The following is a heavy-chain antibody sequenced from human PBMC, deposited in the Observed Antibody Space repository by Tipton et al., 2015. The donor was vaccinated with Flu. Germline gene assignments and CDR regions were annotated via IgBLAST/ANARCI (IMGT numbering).Heavy chain of an antibody. D-gene: IGHD4-17*01. Sequence: TLSLTCTVSGEPLGTHYWTWFRQPAGERLEWIGRIFATGTAIYNPSLRSRVTMSVDTSKNQFSLNLTSVTAADTAVYYCARLPRHYGDYPLDYWGPGIMATVSS. V-gene: IGHV4-4*07. CDR3: ARLPRHYGDYPLDY. CDR2: IFATGTA. J-gene: IGHJ4*01. CDR1: GEPLGTHY.